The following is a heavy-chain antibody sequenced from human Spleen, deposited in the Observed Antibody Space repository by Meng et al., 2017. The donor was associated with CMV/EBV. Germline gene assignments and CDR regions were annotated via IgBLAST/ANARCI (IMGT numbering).Heavy chain of an antibody. J-gene: IGHJ4*02. CDR3: AGTGTTGLYYFDY. CDR1: GFTFSTSW. D-gene: IGHD1-1*01. CDR2: IREDGSSK. V-gene: IGHV3-7*01. Sequence: GGSLRLSCAASGFTFSTSWMSWVRQAPGKGLEWVANIREDGSSKYYADPVKGRFTISRDNAKNSLYLQMNSLRAEDTAVYYCAGTGTTGLYYFDYWGQGTLVTVSS.